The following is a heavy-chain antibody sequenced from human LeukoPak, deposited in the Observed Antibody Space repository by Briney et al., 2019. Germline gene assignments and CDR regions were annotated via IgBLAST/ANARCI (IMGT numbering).Heavy chain of an antibody. J-gene: IGHJ6*02. CDR2: FDPEDGET. CDR1: GYTLTELS. V-gene: IGHV1-24*01. D-gene: IGHD2-2*01. Sequence: GASVKVSCKVSGYTLTELSMHWVRQAPGKGLEWMGGFDPEDGETIYAQKFQGRVTMTEDTSTDTAYMELSSLRSEDTAVYYCATSYCSSTSCQGLYYYYGMDVWGQGTTVTVSS. CDR3: ATSYCSSTSCQGLYYYYGMDV.